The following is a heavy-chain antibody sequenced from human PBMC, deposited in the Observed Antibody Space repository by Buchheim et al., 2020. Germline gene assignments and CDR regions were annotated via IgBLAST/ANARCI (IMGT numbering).Heavy chain of an antibody. CDR3: ARVGGGTYCDY. Sequence: EVQMVESGGGLVQPGGSLRLSCAASGFSFSSYEMNWVRQAPGKGLEWVSYVGTRGTIYYADSGKGRFNISRDNAKNSLYLQMSSLRAEDTAIYYCARVGGGTYCDYWGQGTL. CDR2: VGTRGTI. CDR1: GFSFSSYE. D-gene: IGHD2-15*01. V-gene: IGHV3-48*03. J-gene: IGHJ4*02.